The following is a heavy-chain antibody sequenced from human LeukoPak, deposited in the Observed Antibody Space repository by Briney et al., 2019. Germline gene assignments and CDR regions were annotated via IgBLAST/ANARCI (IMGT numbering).Heavy chain of an antibody. V-gene: IGHV3-30*03. D-gene: IGHD1-26*01. Sequence: GGSLRLSCAASGFTFSSYSMNWVRQAPGKGLEWVAVISYDGSNKYYADSVKGRSTISRDNSKNTLYLQMNSLRAEDTAVYYCAREGSGSRAFDIWGQGTMVTVSS. CDR3: AREGSGSRAFDI. CDR1: GFTFSSYS. CDR2: ISYDGSNK. J-gene: IGHJ3*02.